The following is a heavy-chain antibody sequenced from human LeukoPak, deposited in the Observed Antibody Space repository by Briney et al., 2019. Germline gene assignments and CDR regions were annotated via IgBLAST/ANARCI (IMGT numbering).Heavy chain of an antibody. V-gene: IGHV4-59*08. J-gene: IGHJ4*02. CDR1: GGSITSYY. Sequence: SETLSLTCTVSGGSITSYYWSWIRQPPGKGLEWIGYIYSSGSTTYNPSLRSRVTISVDTSKNQFSLRLTSVTAADTAVYYCARRAVAENYFNYWGQGTLVTDSS. CDR2: IYSSGST. CDR3: ARRAVAENYFNY. D-gene: IGHD6-19*01.